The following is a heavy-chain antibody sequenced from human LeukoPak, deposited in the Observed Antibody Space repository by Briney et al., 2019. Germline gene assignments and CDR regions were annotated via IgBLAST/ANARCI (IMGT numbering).Heavy chain of an antibody. Sequence: SETLSLTCAAYGGSFSGYYWSWIRQPPGKGLEWIGEINHSGSTNYNPSLKSRVTISVDTSKNQFSLKLSSVTAADTAVYYRARGQRIAARRYFDYWGQGTLVTVSS. CDR1: GGSFSGYY. V-gene: IGHV4-34*01. J-gene: IGHJ4*02. CDR3: ARGQRIAARRYFDY. D-gene: IGHD6-6*01. CDR2: INHSGST.